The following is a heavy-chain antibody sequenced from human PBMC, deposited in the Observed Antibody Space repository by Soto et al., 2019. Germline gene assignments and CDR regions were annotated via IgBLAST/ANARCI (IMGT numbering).Heavy chain of an antibody. Sequence: EVQLLESGGGLVQPGGSLRLSCAASGFTFSSYAMSWVRQAPGKGLEWVSVISGSGDSTYYADSVRGRFTISRDNSKNTLYQQMNSLRAEDTAVYYCAKDRDGAAAGPTKFYGMDVWSQGTTVTVSS. V-gene: IGHV3-23*01. CDR3: AKDRDGAAAGPTKFYGMDV. CDR1: GFTFSSYA. CDR2: ISGSGDST. D-gene: IGHD6-13*01. J-gene: IGHJ6*02.